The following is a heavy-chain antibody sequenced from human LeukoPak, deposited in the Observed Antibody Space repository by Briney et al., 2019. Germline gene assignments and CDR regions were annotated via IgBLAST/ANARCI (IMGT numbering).Heavy chain of an antibody. J-gene: IGHJ4*02. CDR1: GGTFSSYA. CDR2: IIPIFGTA. Sequence: SVKVSCKASGGTFSSYAISWVRQAPGQGLEWMGGIIPIFGTANYAQKFQGRATITADESTSTAYVELSSLRSEDTAVYYCARDGGIAAHYWGQGTLVTVSS. CDR3: ARDGGIAAHY. D-gene: IGHD6-13*01. V-gene: IGHV1-69*13.